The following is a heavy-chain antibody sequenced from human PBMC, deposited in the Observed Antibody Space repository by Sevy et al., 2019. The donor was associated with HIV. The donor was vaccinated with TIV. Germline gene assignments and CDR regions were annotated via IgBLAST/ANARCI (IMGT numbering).Heavy chain of an antibody. Sequence: ASVKVSCKASGYTFTSFGISWVRQAPGQGLEWVGWISVYNGKINYAQNFQGIVTMTTDTSTRTAYMELKSLRSDDTAVYYCARRVAFDFDTSGFLSPWGQGTLVTVSS. CDR3: ARRVAFDFDTSGFLSP. V-gene: IGHV1-18*01. CDR1: GYTFTSFG. J-gene: IGHJ5*02. CDR2: ISVYNGKI. D-gene: IGHD3-22*01.